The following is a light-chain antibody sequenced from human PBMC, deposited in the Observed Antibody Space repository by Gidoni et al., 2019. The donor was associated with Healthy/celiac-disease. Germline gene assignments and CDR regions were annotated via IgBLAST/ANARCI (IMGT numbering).Light chain of an antibody. J-gene: IGKJ3*01. CDR2: AAS. CDR3: QQSYSTPLFT. V-gene: IGKV1-39*01. Sequence: DIQMTQSPSSLSASVGDRVTITCRASQSISSYLNWYQQKPGKAPKLLIYAASSLQSGVPSRFSGSGSVTDFTLTISSLQPEDFATYYCQQSYSTPLFTFGPGPKVDIK. CDR1: QSISSY.